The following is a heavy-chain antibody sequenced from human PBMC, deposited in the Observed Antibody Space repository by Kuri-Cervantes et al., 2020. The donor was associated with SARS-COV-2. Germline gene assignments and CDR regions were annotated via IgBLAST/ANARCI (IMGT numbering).Heavy chain of an antibody. CDR1: GFTFSSYA. CDR3: ARDRGPIAAAELDY. J-gene: IGHJ4*02. CDR2: INWNGGST. V-gene: IGHV3-20*04. Sequence: ETLSLTCAASGFTFSSYAMSWVRQAPGKGLEWVSGINWNGGSTGYADSVKGRFTISRDNAKNSLYLQMNSLRAEDTALYYCARDRGPIAAAELDYWGQGTLVTVSS. D-gene: IGHD6-13*01.